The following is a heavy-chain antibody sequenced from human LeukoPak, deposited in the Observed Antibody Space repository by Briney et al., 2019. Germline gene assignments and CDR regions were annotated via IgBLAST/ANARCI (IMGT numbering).Heavy chain of an antibody. V-gene: IGHV3-30*18. CDR3: AKTQTNRYYYFDY. CDR2: ISYDGGNK. J-gene: IGHJ4*02. CDR1: GFTFSRSA. Sequence: GGSLRLSCAASGFTFSRSAMHWVRQAPGKGLEWVAIISYDGGNKYYADSVKGRFTISRDNSKNTVYLQMSSLRPEDTAVYYCAKTQTNRYYYFDYWGQGTLVTVSS. D-gene: IGHD1-26*01.